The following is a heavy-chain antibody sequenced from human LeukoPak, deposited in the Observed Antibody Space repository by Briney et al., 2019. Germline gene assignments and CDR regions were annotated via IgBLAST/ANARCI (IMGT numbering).Heavy chain of an antibody. V-gene: IGHV4-59*01. Sequence: SETLSLTCTVSRGSINNYYWSWIRQPPGKGLEWIGSIYYTGSSIYSPSLKSRVTMSVDRSNNQFSLKLRSVTPADTAVYYCARAPSARTYFDFWGQGTLVSVSS. CDR3: ARAPSARTYFDF. CDR2: IYYTGSS. CDR1: RGSINNYY. J-gene: IGHJ4*02. D-gene: IGHD6-6*01.